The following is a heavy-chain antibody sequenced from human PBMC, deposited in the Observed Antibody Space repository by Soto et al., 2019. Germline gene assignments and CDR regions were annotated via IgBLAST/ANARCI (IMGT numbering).Heavy chain of an antibody. CDR1: GFTFDDYA. J-gene: IGHJ3*02. CDR3: ATATNYEWLNAFDM. D-gene: IGHD3-3*01. CDR2: IIWNSDSI. Sequence: EVQLVESGGGLVQPGRSLRLSCAASGFTFDDYAMHWVRQGPGKGLEWVSGIIWNSDSIDYADSVKGRFTITRDNAKKSVYLQMDSLRAEDTALYSCATATNYEWLNAFDMWGQGTMVTVAS. V-gene: IGHV3-9*01.